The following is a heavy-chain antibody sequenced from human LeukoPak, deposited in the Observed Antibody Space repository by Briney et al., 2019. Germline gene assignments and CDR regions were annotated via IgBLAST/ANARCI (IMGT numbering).Heavy chain of an antibody. CDR2: IYYSGST. V-gene: IGHV4-39*07. CDR1: GGSISSSSYY. J-gene: IGHJ6*03. Sequence: SETLSLTCTVSGGSISSSSYYWGWIRQPPGKGLEWIGSIYYSGSTYYNPSLKSRVTISVDTSKNQFSLKLSSVTAADTAVYYCARGALGWQQLGYYYYYMDVWGKGTTVTVSS. CDR3: ARGALGWQQLGYYYYYMDV. D-gene: IGHD6-13*01.